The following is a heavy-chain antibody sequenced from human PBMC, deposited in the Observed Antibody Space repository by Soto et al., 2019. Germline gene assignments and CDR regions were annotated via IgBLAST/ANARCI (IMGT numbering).Heavy chain of an antibody. CDR3: AKTLASVLLGNFDY. CDR2: ISGSGGST. CDR1: GFTFSSYA. D-gene: IGHD3-10*01. Sequence: EVQLLESGGGLVQPGGSLRLSCAASGFTFSSYAMSWVRQAPGKGLEWVSAISGSGGSTYYADSVKGRFTISRDNSKNTLYLQMNSLSGEDTAVDYCAKTLASVLLGNFDYWGQGTLVTFSS. J-gene: IGHJ4*02. V-gene: IGHV3-23*01.